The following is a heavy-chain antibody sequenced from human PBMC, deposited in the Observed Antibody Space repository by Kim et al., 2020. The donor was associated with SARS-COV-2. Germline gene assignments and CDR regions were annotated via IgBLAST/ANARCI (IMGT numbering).Heavy chain of an antibody. CDR1: GYTFTSYY. CDR2: INPSGGST. D-gene: IGHD1-1*01. Sequence: ASVKVSCKASGYTFTSYYIHWVRRAPGQGLEWMGIINPSGGSTSYAQKFQGRVTVTRDTSTSAVYLELSSLRSEDTAVYYCARRETGTTGGMDVWGQGTTVTVSS. J-gene: IGHJ6*02. V-gene: IGHV1-46*01. CDR3: ARRETGTTGGMDV.